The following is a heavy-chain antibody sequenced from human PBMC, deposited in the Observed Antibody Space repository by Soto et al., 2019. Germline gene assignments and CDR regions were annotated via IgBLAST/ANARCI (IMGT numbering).Heavy chain of an antibody. D-gene: IGHD6-19*01. CDR1: GFSVSSKY. Sequence: VGSLRLSCAVSGFSVSSKYMSWVRQAAVKVLEWVSVIYAGSITFYADSVKGLFTISRDDSKNTLYLQMNSLRAEDTAVYYCAKEAAPWLGSYYYYGMDVWGQGTTVTVSS. J-gene: IGHJ6*02. CDR3: AKEAAPWLGSYYYYGMDV. V-gene: IGHV3-53*01. CDR2: IYAGSIT.